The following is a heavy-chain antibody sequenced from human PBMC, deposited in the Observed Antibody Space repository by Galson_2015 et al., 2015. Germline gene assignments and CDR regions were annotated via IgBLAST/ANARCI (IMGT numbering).Heavy chain of an antibody. V-gene: IGHV3-30-3*01. CDR1: GFTFSSYA. CDR2: ISYDGSNK. Sequence: SLRLSCAASGFTFSSYAMHWVRQAPGKGLEWVAVISYDGSNKYYADSVKGRFTISRDNSKNTLYLQMSSLRAEDTAVYYCAREPDYYDSSGYDSFFDYWGQGTLVTVSS. D-gene: IGHD3-22*01. J-gene: IGHJ4*02. CDR3: AREPDYYDSSGYDSFFDY.